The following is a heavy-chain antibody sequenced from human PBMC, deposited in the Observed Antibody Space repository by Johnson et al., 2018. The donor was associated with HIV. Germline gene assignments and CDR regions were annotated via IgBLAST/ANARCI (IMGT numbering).Heavy chain of an antibody. CDR3: ARDAQHFRNYFGSGNVAFDV. CDR2: ISYDGSNK. J-gene: IGHJ3*01. Sequence: QVQLVESGGGVVQPGRSLRLSCAASGFTFSSYAMHWVRQAPGKGLEWVAVISYDGSNKYYADSVKGRFPISRDNSKNTLYLQMNSLRSEDTAVYYCARDAQHFRNYFGSGNVAFDVWGQGTMVTVTS. V-gene: IGHV3-30-3*01. D-gene: IGHD3-10*01. CDR1: GFTFSSYA.